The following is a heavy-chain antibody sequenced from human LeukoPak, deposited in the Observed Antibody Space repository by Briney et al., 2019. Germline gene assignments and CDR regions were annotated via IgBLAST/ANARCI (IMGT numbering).Heavy chain of an antibody. CDR3: ARGGSGYDWEVLYGMDV. CDR1: GFTFSSYD. J-gene: IGHJ6*02. D-gene: IGHD5-12*01. V-gene: IGHV3-13*01. Sequence: GGSLRLSCAASGFTFSSYDMHWVRQATGKGLEWVSAIGTAGATYYPGSVKGRFTISRENAKNSLYLQMNSLRAGDTALYYCARGGSGYDWEVLYGMDVWGQGTTVTVSS. CDR2: IGTAGAT.